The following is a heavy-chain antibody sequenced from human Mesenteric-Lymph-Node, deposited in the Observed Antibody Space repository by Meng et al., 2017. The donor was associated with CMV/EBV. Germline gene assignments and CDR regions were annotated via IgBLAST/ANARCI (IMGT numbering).Heavy chain of an antibody. V-gene: IGHV1-46*01. J-gene: IGHJ4*02. CDR2: INPSGGST. CDR3: ARVPSTRRWVFDY. D-gene: IGHD2-2*01. CDR1: GGTFSSYA. Sequence: ASVKVSCKASGGTFSSYAISWVRQAPGQGLEWMGIINPSGGSTSYAQKFQGRVTMTRDTSTSTVYMELSSLRSEDTAVYYCARVPSTRRWVFDYWGQGTLVTVSS.